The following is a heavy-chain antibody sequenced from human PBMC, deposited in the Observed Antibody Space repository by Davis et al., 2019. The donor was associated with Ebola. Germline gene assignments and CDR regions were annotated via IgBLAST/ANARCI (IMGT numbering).Heavy chain of an antibody. J-gene: IGHJ3*02. V-gene: IGHV1-3*01. Sequence: AASVKVSCKASGYTFTNYAIHWLRQAPGQRLEWVGWILPGSGDTKYSQRFQGRVTISRDTSASTAYMELSSLRSEDTAVYYCARSPYYYDSSGYYYADAFDIWGQGTMVTVSS. CDR2: ILPGSGDT. CDR3: ARSPYYYDSSGYYYADAFDI. CDR1: GYTFTNYA. D-gene: IGHD3-22*01.